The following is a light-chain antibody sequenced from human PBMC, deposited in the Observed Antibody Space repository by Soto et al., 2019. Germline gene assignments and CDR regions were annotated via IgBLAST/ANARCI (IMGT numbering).Light chain of an antibody. CDR2: GAS. Sequence: EIVMTQSPDTLSVSPGERVTLSCRASQSVSSDLAWYQQKPGQAPRLLIYGASTRATDIAARFSGSGSGTEFTLTISSLQSEDFAVYYCLQYNNWPPYTFGQGTTLEIK. V-gene: IGKV3-15*01. CDR3: LQYNNWPPYT. CDR1: QSVSSD. J-gene: IGKJ2*01.